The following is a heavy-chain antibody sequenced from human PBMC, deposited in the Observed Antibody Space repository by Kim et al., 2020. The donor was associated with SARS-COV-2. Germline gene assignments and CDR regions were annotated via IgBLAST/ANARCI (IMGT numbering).Heavy chain of an antibody. D-gene: IGHD6-13*01. CDR3: ARDGSSWSYFDY. CDR2: INSDGSST. Sequence: GGSLRLSCAASGFTFSSYCMHWVRQAPGKGLVWVSRINSDGSSTTYADSVKGRFTISRDNAKNTLYLQMNSLRAEDTAVYYCARDGSSWSYFDYWGQGTLVTVSS. V-gene: IGHV3-74*01. J-gene: IGHJ4*02. CDR1: GFTFSSYC.